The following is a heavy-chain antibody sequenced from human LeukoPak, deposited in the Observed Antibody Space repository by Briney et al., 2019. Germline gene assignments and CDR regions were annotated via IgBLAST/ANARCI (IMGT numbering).Heavy chain of an antibody. Sequence: ASVKVSCKASGYTFTGYYMHWVRQAPGQGLEWMGWINPNSGGTNYAQKFQGRVTMTRDTSISTAYMELSRLRSDDTAVYYCARAQTPITMVRGVIITAGFDYWGQGTLVTVSS. J-gene: IGHJ4*02. V-gene: IGHV1-2*02. CDR2: INPNSGGT. CDR1: GYTFTGYY. CDR3: ARAQTPITMVRGVIITAGFDY. D-gene: IGHD3-10*01.